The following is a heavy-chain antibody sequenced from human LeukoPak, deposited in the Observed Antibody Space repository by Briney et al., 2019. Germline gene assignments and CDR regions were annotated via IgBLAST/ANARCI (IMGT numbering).Heavy chain of an antibody. D-gene: IGHD5-12*01. CDR3: AKGPGARGHFNWFDP. V-gene: IGHV3-48*03. Sequence: GGSLRLSCAASGFSFSNYEMNWVRQAPGKGLEWISYITASSTTIYYADSVKGRFTISRDNAKNSLYLQMNGLRGEGTAVYYCAKGPGARGHFNWFDPWGQGTLVTVSS. CDR1: GFSFSNYE. J-gene: IGHJ5*02. CDR2: ITASSTTI.